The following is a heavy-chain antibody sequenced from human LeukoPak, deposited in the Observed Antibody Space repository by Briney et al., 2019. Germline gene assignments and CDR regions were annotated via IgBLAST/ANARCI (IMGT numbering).Heavy chain of an antibody. CDR3: ARFRWGSGSPDFDY. V-gene: IGHV1-69*05. CDR1: GYTFTSYG. Sequence: ASVKVSCKASGYTFTSYGINWVRQATGQGLEWMGGIIPIFGTANYAQKFQGRVTMTSDNSISTAYMELSSLTSEDTAVYYCARFRWGSGSPDFDYWGQGTLVTVSS. D-gene: IGHD3-10*01. CDR2: IIPIFGTA. J-gene: IGHJ4*02.